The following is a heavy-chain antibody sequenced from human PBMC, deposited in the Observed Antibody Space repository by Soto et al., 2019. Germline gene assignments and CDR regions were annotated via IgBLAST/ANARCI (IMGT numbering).Heavy chain of an antibody. CDR3: ARSRCSSTSCYHYYYYGMDV. V-gene: IGHV1-69*13. J-gene: IGHJ6*02. Sequence: GPSVKVSCKASGGTFSSYAISWVRQAPGQGLEWMGGIIPIFGTANYAQKFQGRVTITADESTSTAYMELSSLRSEDTAVYYCARSRCSSTSCYHYYYYGMDVWGQGTTVTVSS. D-gene: IGHD2-2*01. CDR2: IIPIFGTA. CDR1: GGTFSSYA.